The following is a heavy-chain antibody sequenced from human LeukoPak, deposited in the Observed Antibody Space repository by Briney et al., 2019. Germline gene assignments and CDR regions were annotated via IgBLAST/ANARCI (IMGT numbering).Heavy chain of an antibody. CDR3: AKSSPHCPSTSCYFDY. V-gene: IGHV3-53*01. CDR1: GFTVSSNY. Sequence: AGGSLRLSCAASGFTVSSNYMSWVRQAPGKGLEWVSVIYSGGSTYYADSVKGRFTISRDNSKNTLYLQMNSLRAEDTAVYYCAKSSPHCPSTSCYFDYWGQGTLVTVSS. J-gene: IGHJ4*02. CDR2: IYSGGST. D-gene: IGHD2-2*01.